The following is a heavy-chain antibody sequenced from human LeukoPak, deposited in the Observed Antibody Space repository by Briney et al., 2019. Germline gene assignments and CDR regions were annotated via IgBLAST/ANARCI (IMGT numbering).Heavy chain of an antibody. CDR1: GFTFSNYA. CDR3: AKAGTTSWFYFDY. J-gene: IGHJ4*02. Sequence: GGSLRLSCAASGFTFSNYAMSWVRQAPGKGLEWVSTISDSGGSTYYTDSVKGRFTISRDNSKNTLYLQMNSLRAEDTAVYYCAKAGTTSWFYFDYWGQGALVTVSS. V-gene: IGHV3-23*01. D-gene: IGHD2-2*01. CDR2: ISDSGGST.